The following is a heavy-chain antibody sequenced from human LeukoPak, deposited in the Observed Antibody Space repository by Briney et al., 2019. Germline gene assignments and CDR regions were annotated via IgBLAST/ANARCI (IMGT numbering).Heavy chain of an antibody. CDR1: RFTFSDYY. J-gene: IGHJ4*02. V-gene: IGHV3-11*01. CDR2: ISSSGSTI. CDR3: ARAGRNYWYYFDY. Sequence: PGGSLRLSCAASRFTFSDYYMSWIRQAPGKGLEWVSYISSSGSTIYYADSVKGQFTISRDNAKNSLYLQMNSLRAEDTAVYYCARAGRNYWYYFDYWGQGTLVTVSS. D-gene: IGHD1-7*01.